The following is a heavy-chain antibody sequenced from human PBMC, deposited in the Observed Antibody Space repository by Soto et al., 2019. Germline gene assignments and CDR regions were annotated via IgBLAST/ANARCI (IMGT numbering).Heavy chain of an antibody. Sequence: SETLSLTCTVSGASISSYYWSWIRQPPGKGLEWIGFIYYSGSTNYNPSLKSRVTISIDTSKNQFSLKLTSVTAADTAMYYCAKQGSRGGRNWFAPGGKGILVTVSS. CDR1: GASISSYY. CDR3: AKQGSRGGRNWFAP. J-gene: IGHJ5*02. CDR2: IYYSGST. V-gene: IGHV4-59*08. D-gene: IGHD6-19*01.